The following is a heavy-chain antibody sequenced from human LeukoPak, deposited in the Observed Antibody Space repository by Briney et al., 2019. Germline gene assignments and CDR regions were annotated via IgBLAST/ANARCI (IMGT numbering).Heavy chain of an antibody. CDR2: LSGSGYNT. Sequence: GGSLRLSCAASGFTFSSHALSWVRQAPGKGLEWVSSLSGSGYNTYYADSVRGRFTISRDNSKSTVYLQMNSLRAEDTAVYYCAKDPYGTRYFDYWGQGTLVTVSS. CDR1: GFTFSSHA. J-gene: IGHJ4*02. V-gene: IGHV3-23*01. D-gene: IGHD2-2*01. CDR3: AKDPYGTRYFDY.